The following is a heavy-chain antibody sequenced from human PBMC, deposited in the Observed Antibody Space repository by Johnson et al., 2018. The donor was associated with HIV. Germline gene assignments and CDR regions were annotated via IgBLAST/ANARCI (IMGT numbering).Heavy chain of an antibody. CDR2: ISYDGNNQ. CDR1: GFTFSSYA. CDR3: ARGYGGNYDAFDI. D-gene: IGHD4-23*01. J-gene: IGHJ3*02. Sequence: VQLVESGGGVVQPGRSLRLSCAASGFTFSSYAMHWVRQAPGKGLEWVAVISYDGNNQYYRDSVKGRFTISRDNSKNTLYLQMNSLRAEDTAVYYCARGYGGNYDAFDIWGQGTMVTVSS. V-gene: IGHV3-30-3*01.